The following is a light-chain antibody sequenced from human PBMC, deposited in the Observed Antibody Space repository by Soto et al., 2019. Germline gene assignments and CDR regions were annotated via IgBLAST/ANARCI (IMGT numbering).Light chain of an antibody. CDR3: AAWDDSLNGRV. V-gene: IGLV2-14*01. J-gene: IGLJ3*02. CDR2: EVN. CDR1: SSDIGAYDY. Sequence: QSVLTQPASLSGSPGQSITISCTGTSSDIGAYDYVSWFQQHPGKAPKLMISEVNNRPSGVSNRFSGSKSGTSASLAISGLQSEDEADYYCAAWDDSLNGRVFGGGTKLTVL.